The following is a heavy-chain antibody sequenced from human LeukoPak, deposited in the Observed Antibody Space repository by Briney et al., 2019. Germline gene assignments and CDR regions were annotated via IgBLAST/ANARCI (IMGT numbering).Heavy chain of an antibody. CDR1: GFTFSSYA. CDR2: ISGSGGST. Sequence: GGSLRLSCAASGFTFSSYAMSWVRQAPGKGLEWVSSISGSGGSTYYADSVKGRFTISRDNSKNTLYLQMNSLSAEDTAVHYCAKGVSVAVADAAPPDHWGQGTLVTVSS. D-gene: IGHD2-15*01. J-gene: IGHJ5*02. V-gene: IGHV3-23*01. CDR3: AKGVSVAVADAAPPDH.